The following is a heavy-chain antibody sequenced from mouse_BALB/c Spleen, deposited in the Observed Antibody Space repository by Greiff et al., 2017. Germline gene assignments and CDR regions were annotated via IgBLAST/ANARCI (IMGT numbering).Heavy chain of an antibody. CDR1: GYTFSSYW. V-gene: IGHV1-9*01. D-gene: IGHD2-4*01. CDR2: ILPGSGST. J-gene: IGHJ2*01. CDR3: ARDDYDERDYFDY. Sequence: QVQLQQSGAELMKPGASVKISCKATGYTFSSYWIEWVKQRPGHGLEWIGEILPGSGSTNYNEKFKGKATFTADTSSNTAYMQLSSLTSEDSAVYYCARDDYDERDYFDYWGQGTTLTVSS.